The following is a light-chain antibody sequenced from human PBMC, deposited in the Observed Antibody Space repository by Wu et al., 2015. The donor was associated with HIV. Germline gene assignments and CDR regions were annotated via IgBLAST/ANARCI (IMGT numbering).Light chain of an antibody. CDR3: QHYGTSPYT. CDR2: GAS. CDR1: QRLSSRY. J-gene: IGKJ2*01. V-gene: IGKV3-20*01. Sequence: EILLTQSPGTLSLSPGERATLSCRASQRLSSRYLAWYQQKPGQAPRLLIYGASSRATGIPDRFSGSASGRDFTLTINRLETEDFAVYYCQHYGTSPYTFGQGTKLEIK.